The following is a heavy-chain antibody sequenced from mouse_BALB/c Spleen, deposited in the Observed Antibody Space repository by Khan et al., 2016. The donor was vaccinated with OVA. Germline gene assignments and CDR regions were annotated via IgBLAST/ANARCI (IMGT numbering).Heavy chain of an antibody. Sequence: VQLQESGPALVAPSQSLSITCTVSGFSLTSYGVNWVRQPPGKGLEWLGVIWGDGSTNYHSVLISRLSISKDNSKSPVFLKLNSLQTDDTATYSCVKQSNGTRYAMDHWGQGTAVTVSS. V-gene: IGHV2-3*01. D-gene: IGHD1-1*01. CDR3: VKQSNGTRYAMDH. CDR2: IWGDGST. J-gene: IGHJ4*01. CDR1: GFSLTSYG.